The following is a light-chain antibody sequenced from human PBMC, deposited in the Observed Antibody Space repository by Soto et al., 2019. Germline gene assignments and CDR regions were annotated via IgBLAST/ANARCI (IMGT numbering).Light chain of an antibody. Sequence: DLVLTQSPLSLPVTPGEPASISCRSSQSLLHANGNIYLDWYLQKPGQSPRLLSYLGSNRASGVPDRFSGSGSGTDFTLKISRVEAEDVGVYYCMQALQTPPWTFGQGTKVEIK. CDR3: MQALQTPPWT. CDR2: LGS. J-gene: IGKJ1*01. V-gene: IGKV2-28*01. CDR1: QSLLHANGNIY.